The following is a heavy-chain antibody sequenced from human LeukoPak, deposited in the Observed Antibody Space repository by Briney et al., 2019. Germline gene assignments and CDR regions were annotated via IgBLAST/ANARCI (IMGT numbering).Heavy chain of an antibody. J-gene: IGHJ4*02. CDR2: IYISGST. D-gene: IGHD1-1*01. V-gene: IGHV4-61*02. CDR1: GGSIRSGSYY. CDR3: ARDRGTWNDDGFDY. Sequence: PSQTLSLTCTVSGGSIRSGSYYWSWIRQPAGKGLEWIGRIYISGSTNYNPSLKSRVTMSVDTSKNQFSLKLSSVTAADTAVYYCARDRGTWNDDGFDYWGQGTPVTVSS.